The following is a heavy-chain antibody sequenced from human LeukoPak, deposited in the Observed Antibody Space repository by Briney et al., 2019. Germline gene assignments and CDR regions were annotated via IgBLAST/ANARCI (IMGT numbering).Heavy chain of an antibody. CDR3: ARGKDCSSTSCYYFQH. CDR2: IIPIFGTA. CDR1: GGTFSSYA. V-gene: IGHV1-69*05. D-gene: IGHD2-2*01. J-gene: IGHJ1*01. Sequence: SVKVSCKASGGTFSSYAISWVRQAPGQGLEWMGGIIPIFGTANYAQKFQGRVTITTDESTSTAYMELSSLRSEDTAVYYCARGKDCSSTSCYYFQHWGRGTLVTVSS.